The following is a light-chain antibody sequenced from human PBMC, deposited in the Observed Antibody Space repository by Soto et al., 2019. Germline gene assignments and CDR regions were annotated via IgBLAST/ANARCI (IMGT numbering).Light chain of an antibody. J-gene: IGLJ1*01. Sequence: QSALTQPASVSGSPGQSITISCTGTSSDIGADDFVSWYQHHPDKTPKLIIFEVTYRPTGISHRFSASKSGNTASLTISGLEAEDEADYYCCAYGGSSNYVFGTGTKLTVL. V-gene: IGLV2-23*02. CDR1: SSDIGADDF. CDR3: CAYGGSSNYV. CDR2: EVT.